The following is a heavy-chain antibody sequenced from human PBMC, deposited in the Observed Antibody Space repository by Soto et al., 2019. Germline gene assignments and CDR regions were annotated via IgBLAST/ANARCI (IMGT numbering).Heavy chain of an antibody. CDR2: IDATGSTV. V-gene: IGHV3-48*03. CDR1: GFSFRNYE. J-gene: IGHJ4*02. Sequence: EVQLVESGGGLLPPGGSLRLSCEASGFSFRNYEMSWVRQAPGKGLEWLSYIDATGSTVHQADSVKGRFTISRDNGKQSLYLHMISLRAEDTGVYYCVRQWAKVPFDAWGQGSLLIVSS. CDR3: VRQWAKVPFDA. D-gene: IGHD1-26*01.